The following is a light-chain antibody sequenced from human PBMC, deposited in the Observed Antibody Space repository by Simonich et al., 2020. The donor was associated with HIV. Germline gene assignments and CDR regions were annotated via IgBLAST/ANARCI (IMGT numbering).Light chain of an antibody. J-gene: IGKJ4*01. CDR3: QQYTNWPLT. CDR1: QSVSNN. CDR2: GAS. V-gene: IGKV3-15*01. Sequence: EIEMTQSPATLSVSPGERATLSCRASQSVSNNLAWYQQKPGQAPRLLMHGASTRDSGIPARFSGSGSGTEFTLTISSLQSEDFAVYHCQQYTNWPLTFGGGTKVEIK.